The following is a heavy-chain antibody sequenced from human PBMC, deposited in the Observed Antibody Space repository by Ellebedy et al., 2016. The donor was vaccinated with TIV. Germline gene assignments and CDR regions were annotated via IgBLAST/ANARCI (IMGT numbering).Heavy chain of an antibody. CDR1: GGSISNYY. Sequence: MPSETLSLTCTVSGGSISNYYWNWIRQPPGKGLEWIGYIYYSGSTNYNPSLKSRVTISVDTSKNQFSLKLNSVTAADTAVYYCARGNPGMAFYMDVWGKGTTVTVSS. J-gene: IGHJ6*03. CDR3: ARGNPGMAFYMDV. D-gene: IGHD5-18*01. CDR2: IYYSGST. V-gene: IGHV4-59*08.